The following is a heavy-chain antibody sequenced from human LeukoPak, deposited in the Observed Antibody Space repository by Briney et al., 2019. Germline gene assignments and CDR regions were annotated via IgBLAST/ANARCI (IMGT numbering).Heavy chain of an antibody. CDR1: GGSISSSSYY. Sequence: PSETLSLTCTVSGGSISSSSYYWGWIRQPPGKGLEWIGSIYYSGSTYYNPSLKSRVTISVDTSKNQFSLKLSSVTAADTAVYYCARVFWSGYYLPYYFDYWGQGTLVTVSS. V-gene: IGHV4-39*01. CDR3: ARVFWSGYYLPYYFDY. J-gene: IGHJ4*02. CDR2: IYYSGST. D-gene: IGHD3-3*01.